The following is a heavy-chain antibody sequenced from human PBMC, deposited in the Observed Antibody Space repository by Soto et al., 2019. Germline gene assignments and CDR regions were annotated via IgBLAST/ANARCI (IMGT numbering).Heavy chain of an antibody. J-gene: IGHJ5*02. Sequence: QAQMVESGGGLVKPGGSLRLSCEASVFTFGDYYMTWIRQAPGKGLEWVSFIGNRGTGIYYADSVKGRFSIFRDNAKKSLYLQMNSLRAEDTAMYYRAIHVRAVGIASRFDPWGQGTLVTVSS. V-gene: IGHV3-11*01. CDR2: IGNRGTGI. CDR3: AIHVRAVGIASRFDP. CDR1: VFTFGDYY. D-gene: IGHD6-13*01.